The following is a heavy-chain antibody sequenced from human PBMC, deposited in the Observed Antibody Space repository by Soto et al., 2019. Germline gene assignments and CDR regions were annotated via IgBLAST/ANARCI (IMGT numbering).Heavy chain of an antibody. V-gene: IGHV4-38-2*01. D-gene: IGHD5-18*01. CDR1: DYSISSGYY. CDR2: IYYSGST. Sequence: SETLSLTCGVSDYSISSGYYWGWIRQPPGKGLEWIGNIYYSGSTYYNPSLKSRVTISVDTSKNQFSLKLSSVTAADTAVYYCARVIRGYSYYYYFDYWGQGTLVTVSS. J-gene: IGHJ4*02. CDR3: ARVIRGYSYYYYFDY.